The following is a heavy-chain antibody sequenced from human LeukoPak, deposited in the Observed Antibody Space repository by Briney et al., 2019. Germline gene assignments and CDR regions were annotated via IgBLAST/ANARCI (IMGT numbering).Heavy chain of an antibody. J-gene: IGHJ4*02. CDR1: GYTFTSYY. CDR2: INPSGGAT. Sequence: VASVTVSCKASGYTFTSYYMHWVRQAPGQGLEWMGIINPSGGATTYAQKFQGRVTMTRDTSTSTVYMELSSLRFEDTAVYYCARDLPHPGIAVADPTYWGQGTLVTVSS. CDR3: ARDLPHPGIAVADPTY. D-gene: IGHD6-19*01. V-gene: IGHV1-46*01.